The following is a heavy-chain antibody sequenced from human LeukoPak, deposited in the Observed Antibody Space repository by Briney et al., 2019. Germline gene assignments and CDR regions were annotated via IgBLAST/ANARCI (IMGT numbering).Heavy chain of an antibody. D-gene: IGHD3-3*01. V-gene: IGHV3-7*03. Sequence: GGSLRLSCVASGFTFGKYWISWVRQAPGKGLEWVANIKLDGSEKNYVDSVKGRFTISRDNTKNSLYLQMNSLRVEDTAVFYCARDQYDTWSRRGNFDSWGQGTLVIVSS. J-gene: IGHJ4*02. CDR2: IKLDGSEK. CDR3: ARDQYDTWSRRGNFDS. CDR1: GFTFGKYW.